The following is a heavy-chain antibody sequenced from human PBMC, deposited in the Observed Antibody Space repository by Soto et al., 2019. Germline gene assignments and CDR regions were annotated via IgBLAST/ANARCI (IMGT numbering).Heavy chain of an antibody. CDR1: GFTFGGYW. Sequence: DVLLVESGGGLVQPGGSLRLSCAASGFTFGGYWMSWVRQAPGKGLEWVANIKYDGYEKYYVDSVKGRFTISRDNAKNSLYLQVNSLTAEDTAVYYCVRVVGGHDAFEIWGQGTMVTVSS. J-gene: IGHJ3*02. CDR2: IKYDGYEK. V-gene: IGHV3-7*01. D-gene: IGHD1-26*01. CDR3: VRVVGGHDAFEI.